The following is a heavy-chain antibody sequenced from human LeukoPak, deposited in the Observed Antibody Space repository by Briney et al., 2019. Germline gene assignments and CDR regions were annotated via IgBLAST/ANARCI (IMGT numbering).Heavy chain of an antibody. Sequence: PGGSLRLSCAASPFTFSSYGMHWVRQAPGKGLEWVAYIQYDGSNQQYADSVKGRFSISRDSSKNILYLQMDSLRAEDTAVYFCARGLDSYWYEVLDFWGQGTLVTVSS. V-gene: IGHV3-30*02. D-gene: IGHD1-26*01. CDR3: ARGLDSYWYEVLDF. J-gene: IGHJ4*02. CDR2: IQYDGSNQ. CDR1: PFTFSSYG.